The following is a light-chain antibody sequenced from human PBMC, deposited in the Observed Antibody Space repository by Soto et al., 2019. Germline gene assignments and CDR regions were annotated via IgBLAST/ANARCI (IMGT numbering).Light chain of an antibody. Sequence: EIVLTQSPATLSLSPGQRATLSCRASQSVSNYLAWYQQKPGQAPRLLIYDASNRAAGIPARFSGSGSGTDFTLTISSLEPEDFAVYYCQQRSNWPPVFTFGPGTKVDIK. CDR3: QQRSNWPPVFT. CDR1: QSVSNY. J-gene: IGKJ3*01. V-gene: IGKV3-11*01. CDR2: DAS.